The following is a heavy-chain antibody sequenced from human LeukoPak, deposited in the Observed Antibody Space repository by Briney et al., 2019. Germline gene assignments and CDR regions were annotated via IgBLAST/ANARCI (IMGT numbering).Heavy chain of an antibody. CDR3: ATSLSGWGTYHYMKV. Sequence: GGSLRLSCAASGFTFSSYEMNWVRQAPGRGLEWVSFIASDGTIYYADSVRGRFTLSRDSAKNSLYLQMNSLRAEDTAIYYCATSLSGWGTYHYMKVWGTGTTVTISS. CDR1: GFTFSSYE. CDR2: IASDGTI. D-gene: IGHD1-26*01. J-gene: IGHJ6*03. V-gene: IGHV3-48*03.